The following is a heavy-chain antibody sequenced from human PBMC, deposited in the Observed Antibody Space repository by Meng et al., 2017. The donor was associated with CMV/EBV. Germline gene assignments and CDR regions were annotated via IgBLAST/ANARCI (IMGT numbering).Heavy chain of an antibody. CDR1: GFTFSDYY. D-gene: IGHD3-3*01. J-gene: IGHJ6*02. CDR3: ARESITIFGVVMTGMDV. V-gene: IGHV3-11*01. CDR2: ISSSGSTI. Sequence: GESLKISCAASGFTFSDYYMSWIRQAPGKGLEWVSYISSSGSTIYYADSVKGRFIISRDNAKNSLYLQMNSLRAEDTAVYYCARESITIFGVVMTGMDVWGQGTTVTVSS.